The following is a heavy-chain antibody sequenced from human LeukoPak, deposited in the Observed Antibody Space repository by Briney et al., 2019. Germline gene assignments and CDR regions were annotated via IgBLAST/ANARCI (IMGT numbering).Heavy chain of an antibody. CDR1: GFTFSSYA. Sequence: PGRSLRLSCAASGFTFSSYAMHWVRQAPGKGLEWVAVVSYDGSNKYYADSVKGIFTISRDNSKNTLYLQMNSLRAEDTAVYYCARDKSSGWYGRRFGDAFDIWGQGTMVTVPS. V-gene: IGHV3-30*04. CDR3: ARDKSSGWYGRRFGDAFDI. D-gene: IGHD6-19*01. CDR2: VSYDGSNK. J-gene: IGHJ3*02.